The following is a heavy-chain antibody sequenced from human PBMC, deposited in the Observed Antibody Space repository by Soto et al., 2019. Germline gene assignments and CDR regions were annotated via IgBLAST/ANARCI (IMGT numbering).Heavy chain of an antibody. Sequence: SLQASCKDRRGIIQCYALWWVRHSPEQGLEWMGGIIPIFGTANYAQKCQGRVTITADESTSTAYMELSSLRSEDTAVYYCARDVGYYDVDCGSPDYWGHGPLVTVSS. CDR3: ARDVGYYDVDCGSPDY. D-gene: IGHD3-22*01. CDR1: RGIIQCYA. CDR2: IIPIFGTA. J-gene: IGHJ4*01. V-gene: IGHV1-69*13.